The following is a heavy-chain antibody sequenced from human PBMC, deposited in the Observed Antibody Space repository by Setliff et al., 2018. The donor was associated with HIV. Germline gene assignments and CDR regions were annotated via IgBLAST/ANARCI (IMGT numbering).Heavy chain of an antibody. Sequence: NPSETLSLTCPVYGGSSSGYYWSWVRQPPGKGLEWSGEINPVVSNDNYNPSLNNRAAIVLDTYKNQFPLWLTSVTAADTAVYYCARVGLRFKYTFDYWGQGRLVTVSS. CDR2: INPVVSND. V-gene: IGHV4-34*04. D-gene: IGHD5-12*01. CDR1: GGSSSGYY. CDR3: ARVGLRFKYTFDY. J-gene: IGHJ4*02.